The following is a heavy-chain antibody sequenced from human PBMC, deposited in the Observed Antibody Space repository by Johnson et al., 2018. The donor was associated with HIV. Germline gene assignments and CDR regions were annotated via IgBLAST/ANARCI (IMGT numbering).Heavy chain of an antibody. J-gene: IGHJ3*01. CDR1: GFTFSSFW. Sequence: VQLVESGGGLVQPGGSLRLSCAASGFTFSSFWLTWVRQAPGKGLEWVANINLDGSEKYYADSVKGRFTISRDNVKNSVFLQMNTLGADDTAFYYCARAHLIFPKNAFDVWCQGAMVMVSS. V-gene: IGHV3-7*01. D-gene: IGHD3-3*02. CDR3: ARAHLIFPKNAFDV. CDR2: INLDGSEK.